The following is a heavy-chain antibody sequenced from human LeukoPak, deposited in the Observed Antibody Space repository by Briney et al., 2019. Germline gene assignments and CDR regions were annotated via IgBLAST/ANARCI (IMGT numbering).Heavy chain of an antibody. CDR2: INHSGST. J-gene: IGHJ3*02. CDR3: ARAGAGTDAFDI. CDR1: GGSFSGYY. D-gene: IGHD6-19*01. V-gene: IGHV4-34*01. Sequence: SETLSLTCAVYGGSFSGYYWSWIRQPPGKGLEWIGEINHSGSTNYNPSLKSRVTISVDTSKNQFSLKLSSVTAADTAVYYCARAGAGTDAFDIWGQGTMVTVSS.